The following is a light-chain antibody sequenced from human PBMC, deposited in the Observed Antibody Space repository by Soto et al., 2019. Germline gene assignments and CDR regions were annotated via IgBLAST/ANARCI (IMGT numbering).Light chain of an antibody. J-gene: IGKJ1*01. V-gene: IGKV3-20*01. CDR2: RAA. CDR3: QRYGPTWT. Sequence: EILLTQFPGTLSLSPGERATLSCRASQSVGSNYLAWYQQKPGQAPRLLIYRAANRATGIPDRFSGSGSGTDFPLTIRGLEPEDFSVYYCQRYGPTWTFGQGTKVEFK. CDR1: QSVGSNY.